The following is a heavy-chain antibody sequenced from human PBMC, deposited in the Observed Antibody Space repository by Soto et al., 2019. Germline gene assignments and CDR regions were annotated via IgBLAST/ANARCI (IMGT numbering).Heavy chain of an antibody. CDR2: IVVGSGNT. CDR3: AAVSEDIVVVPAATRGMDV. CDR1: GFTFTSSA. D-gene: IGHD2-2*01. Sequence: SVKVSCKASGFTFTSSAMQWVRQARGQRLEWIGWIVVGSGNTNYAQKFQERVTITRDMSTSTAYMELSSLRSEDTAVYYCAAVSEDIVVVPAATRGMDVWGQGTKVTVSS. V-gene: IGHV1-58*02. J-gene: IGHJ6*02.